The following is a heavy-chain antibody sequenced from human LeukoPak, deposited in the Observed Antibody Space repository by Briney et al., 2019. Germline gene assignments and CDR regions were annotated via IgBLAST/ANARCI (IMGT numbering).Heavy chain of an antibody. D-gene: IGHD3-3*01. CDR2: INHSGST. V-gene: IGHV4-34*01. CDR1: GGSFSGYY. CDR3: ARSYDFWSGYYLNDAFDI. J-gene: IGHJ3*02. Sequence: PSETLSLTCAVYGGSFSGYYWSWIRQPPGKGLEWIGEINHSGSTNYNPSLKSRVTISVDTSKNQFSLKLSSVTAADTAVYYCARSYDFWSGYYLNDAFDIWGQGTMVTVSS.